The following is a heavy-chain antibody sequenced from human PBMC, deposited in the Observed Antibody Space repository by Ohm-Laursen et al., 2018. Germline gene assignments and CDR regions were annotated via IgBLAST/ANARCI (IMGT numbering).Heavy chain of an antibody. J-gene: IGHJ4*02. D-gene: IGHD2-21*02. CDR3: ARSLVTDFDY. V-gene: IGHV4-38-2*02. CDR2: IYHSGST. CDR1: GGSISSYY. Sequence: SETLSLTCTVSGGSISSYYWGWIRQPPGKGLEWIGSIYHSGSTYYNPSLKSRVTISVDTSKNQFSLKLSSVTAADTAVYYCARSLVTDFDYWGQGTLVTVSS.